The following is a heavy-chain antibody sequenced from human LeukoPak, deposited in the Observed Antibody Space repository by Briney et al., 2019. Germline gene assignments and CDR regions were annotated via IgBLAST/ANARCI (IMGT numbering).Heavy chain of an antibody. V-gene: IGHV3-11*01. Sequence: GGSLRLSCAASGFTFSDYYMSWIRQAPGKGLEWVSYISSSGSTIYYADSVKGRFTISRDNAKNSLYLQMNSLRAEDTAVYYCARWDSSGYYYLQLGYYGMDVWGQGTTVTVSS. J-gene: IGHJ6*02. CDR1: GFTFSDYY. CDR2: ISSSGSTI. CDR3: ARWDSSGYYYLQLGYYGMDV. D-gene: IGHD3-22*01.